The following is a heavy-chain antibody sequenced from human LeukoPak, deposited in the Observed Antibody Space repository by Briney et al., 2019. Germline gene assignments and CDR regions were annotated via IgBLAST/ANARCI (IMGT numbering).Heavy chain of an antibody. V-gene: IGHV3-64D*06. CDR1: GFTFSSYA. CDR3: VRISSSGWYAGDY. D-gene: IGHD6-19*01. J-gene: IGHJ4*02. Sequence: GGSLRLSCSASGFTFSSYAMHWVRQAPGKGLEYVSAISSNGGSTYYADSVKGRFTISRDNSKNTLYLQMSSLRAEDTAVYYCVRISSSGWYAGDYWGQGTLVIVSS. CDR2: ISSNGGST.